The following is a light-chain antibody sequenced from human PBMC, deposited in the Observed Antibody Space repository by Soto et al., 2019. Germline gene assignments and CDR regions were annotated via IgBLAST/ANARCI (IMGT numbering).Light chain of an antibody. CDR1: SSDVGGYNY. V-gene: IGLV2-14*01. J-gene: IGLJ3*02. CDR3: SSYTSTNTGV. CDR2: EVS. Sequence: QSALTQPASVSGSPGQSITISCTGTSSDVGGYNYVSWYQQHPGKAPKFLMYEVSNRPSGVSNRFSGSKSGNTASLTISGLQAEDEADYYCSSYTSTNTGVFGGGTKLTVL.